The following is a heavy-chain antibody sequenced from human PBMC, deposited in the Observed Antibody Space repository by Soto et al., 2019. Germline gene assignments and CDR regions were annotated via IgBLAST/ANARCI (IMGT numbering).Heavy chain of an antibody. D-gene: IGHD5-12*01. CDR2: INPNSGGT. J-gene: IGHJ3*02. CDR3: ARVSREWLRLPGDAFDI. Sequence: ASVKVSCKASGYTFTGYYMHWVRQAPGQGLEWMGWINPNSGGTNYAQKFQGRVTMTRDTSISTAYMELSRLRSDDTAVYYCARVSREWLRLPGDAFDIWGQGTMVTVSS. V-gene: IGHV1-2*02. CDR1: GYTFTGYY.